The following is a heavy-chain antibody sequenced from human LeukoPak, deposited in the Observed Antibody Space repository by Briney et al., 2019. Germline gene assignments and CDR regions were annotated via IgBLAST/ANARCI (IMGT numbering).Heavy chain of an antibody. J-gene: IGHJ4*02. V-gene: IGHV4-59*08. CDR1: GGSISSYY. D-gene: IGHD2/OR15-2a*01. Sequence: SETLSLTCTVSGGSISSYYWSWIRQPPGKGLEWIGYIYYSGSTNYNPSLKSRVTISVDTSKNEFSLKLSSVTAADTAVYYCATQILLCHYYWGQGTLVTVSS. CDR3: ATQILLCHYY. CDR2: IYYSGST.